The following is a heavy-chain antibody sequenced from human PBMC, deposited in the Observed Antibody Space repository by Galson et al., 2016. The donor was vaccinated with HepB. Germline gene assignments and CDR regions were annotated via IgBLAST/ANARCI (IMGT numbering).Heavy chain of an antibody. CDR3: ARHFKLGTSRDY. V-gene: IGHV5-10-1*01. D-gene: IGHD7-27*01. CDR2: IDPSDSST. CDR1: GYSFTTYW. J-gene: IGHJ4*02. Sequence: QSGAEVKKPGESLRISCKGSGYSFTTYWINWVRQMPGKGLEWMGMIDPSDSSTNYSPSFQGHVTISAAKSISTAYLQWNSLKASDTAIYYCARHFKLGTSRDYWGQGTLVTVSS.